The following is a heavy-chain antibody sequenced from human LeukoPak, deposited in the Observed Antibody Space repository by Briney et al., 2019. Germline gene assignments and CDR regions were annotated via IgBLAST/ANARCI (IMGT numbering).Heavy chain of an antibody. CDR3: ARGNVEDYYYDSSGLYFDY. J-gene: IGHJ4*02. CDR2: INHSGST. V-gene: IGHV4-34*01. D-gene: IGHD3-22*01. CDR1: GFTFSSYA. Sequence: GSLRLSCAASGFTFSSYAMSWVRQAPGKGLEWIGEINHSGSTNYNPSLKSRVTISVDTSKNQFSLKLSSVTAADTAVYYCARGNVEDYYYDSSGLYFDYWGQGTLVTVSS.